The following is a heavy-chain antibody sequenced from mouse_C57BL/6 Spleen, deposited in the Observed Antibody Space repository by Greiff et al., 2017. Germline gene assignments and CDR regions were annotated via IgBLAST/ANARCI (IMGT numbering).Heavy chain of an antibody. CDR1: GFNIKDYY. V-gene: IGHV14-1*01. J-gene: IGHJ2*01. CDR3: TMAYYSGRSCDY. Sequence: VQLQQSGAELVRPGASVKLSCTASGFNIKDYYMNWVKQRPEKGLEWIGRIDPEDGDNETAPKVQGKATMTADTSSNTASLQLSSLTSEDSAVYYSTMAYYSGRSCDYWGQGTTLTVSS. D-gene: IGHD1-1*01. CDR2: IDPEDGDN.